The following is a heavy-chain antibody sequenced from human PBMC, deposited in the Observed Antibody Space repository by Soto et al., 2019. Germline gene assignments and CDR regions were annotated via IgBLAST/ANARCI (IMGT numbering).Heavy chain of an antibody. Sequence: QMKLVQSGPEVKKPGTSVKVSCKASGFTFSSSIVQWVRQARGQRLEWIGWIVVGSGHTNYEQKFQERVTITRDMSTSTAYMELSSLRSEATAVYYCAAPDFGDYWYFDLWGRGTRVTVSS. CDR3: AAPDFGDYWYFDL. CDR2: IVVGSGHT. CDR1: GFTFSSSI. V-gene: IGHV1-58*01. J-gene: IGHJ2*01. D-gene: IGHD4-17*01.